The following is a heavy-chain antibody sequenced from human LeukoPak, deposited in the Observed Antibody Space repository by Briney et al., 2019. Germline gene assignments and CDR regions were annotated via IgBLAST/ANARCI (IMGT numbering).Heavy chain of an antibody. J-gene: IGHJ4*02. Sequence: GGSLRPSCAASGFTFSSYSMNWVRQAPGKGLEWVSSISSSSSYIYYADSVKGRFTISRDNAKNSLYLQMNSLRAEDTAVYYCASIIRYYYDSSGFPSGWGQGTLVTVSS. CDR3: ASIIRYYYDSSGFPSG. CDR1: GFTFSSYS. V-gene: IGHV3-21*01. D-gene: IGHD3-22*01. CDR2: ISSSSSYI.